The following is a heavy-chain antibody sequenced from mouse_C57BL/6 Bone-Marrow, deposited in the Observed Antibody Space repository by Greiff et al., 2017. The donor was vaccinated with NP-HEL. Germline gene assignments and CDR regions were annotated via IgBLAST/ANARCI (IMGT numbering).Heavy chain of an antibody. Sequence: EVKLVESGPGLVKPSQSLSLTCSVTGYSITSGYYWNWIRQFPGNKLEWMGYISYDGSNNYNPSLKNRISITRDTSKNQFFLKLNSVTTEDTATYYCARGRYYGSSWYFDVWGTGTTVTVSS. D-gene: IGHD1-1*01. CDR3: ARGRYYGSSWYFDV. J-gene: IGHJ1*03. V-gene: IGHV3-6*01. CDR2: ISYDGSN. CDR1: GYSITSGYY.